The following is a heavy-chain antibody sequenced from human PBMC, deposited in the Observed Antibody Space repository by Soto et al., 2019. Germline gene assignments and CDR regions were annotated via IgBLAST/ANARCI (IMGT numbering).Heavy chain of an antibody. CDR1: GYTFSSYA. V-gene: IGHV1-3*01. CDR2: INAANGNV. Sequence: ASVKVSCKASGYTFSSYALHWVRQAPGQRLEWMGWINAANGNVKYSQKFQGRVTITRDTSASTAYMELSSLRSEDTDVYYCARAVGQFDPWGQGTLVTVSS. D-gene: IGHD6-19*01. CDR3: ARAVGQFDP. J-gene: IGHJ5*02.